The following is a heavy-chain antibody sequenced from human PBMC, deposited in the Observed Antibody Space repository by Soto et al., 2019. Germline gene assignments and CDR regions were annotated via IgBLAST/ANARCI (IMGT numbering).Heavy chain of an antibody. D-gene: IGHD2-15*01. Sequence: PSETLSLTCAVYGGSFSGYYWSWIRQPPGKGLEWIGEINHSGSTNYNPSLKSRATISVDTSKNQFSLKLTSVTAADTAVYYCARDLVEESATPPNLYDPWSQGTLVTVSS. J-gene: IGHJ5*02. CDR1: GGSFSGYY. CDR3: ARDLVEESATPPNLYDP. V-gene: IGHV4-34*01. CDR2: INHSGST.